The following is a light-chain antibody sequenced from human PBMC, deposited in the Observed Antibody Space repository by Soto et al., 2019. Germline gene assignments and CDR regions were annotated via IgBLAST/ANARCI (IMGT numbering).Light chain of an antibody. Sequence: QSALTQPASVSGSPGQSITISCTGTSRDVGGYNYVSWYQQHPGKAPKLMIYEVSNRPSGVSNRFSGSKSGNTASLTISGLQAEDEADYYCSSYTGSSTPYVFGTGTKVTVL. V-gene: IGLV2-14*01. CDR2: EVS. J-gene: IGLJ1*01. CDR1: SRDVGGYNY. CDR3: SSYTGSSTPYV.